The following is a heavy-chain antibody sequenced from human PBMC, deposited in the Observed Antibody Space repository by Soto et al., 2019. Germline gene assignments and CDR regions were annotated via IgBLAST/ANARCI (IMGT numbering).Heavy chain of an antibody. CDR2: IFYSGST. D-gene: IGHD5-18*01. Sequence: QVQLQESGPGLVKPSETLSLTCTVSGGSISHYYWSWIRQPPGKGLEWIGYIFYSGSTNYNPSLKSRVTISVDTSKGQFSLKLRSVIAADTAVYFCARIKSGYSYGSIIDFWGKGTLVTVSS. V-gene: IGHV4-59*01. CDR1: GGSISHYY. J-gene: IGHJ4*02. CDR3: ARIKSGYSYGSIIDF.